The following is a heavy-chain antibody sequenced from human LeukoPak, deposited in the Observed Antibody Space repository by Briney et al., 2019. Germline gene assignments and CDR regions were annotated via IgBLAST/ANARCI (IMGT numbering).Heavy chain of an antibody. D-gene: IGHD6-25*01. J-gene: IGHJ6*02. CDR2: ISSSSSYI. V-gene: IGHV3-21*01. CDR3: ARSGGGIYYYFGMDV. Sequence: GGSLRLSCAASGFTFSSYSMNWVRQAPGKGLEWVSSISSSSSYIYYADSVKGRFTISRDNAKNSLYLQMNSLRAEDTAVYYCARSGGGIYYYFGMDVWGQGTTVTVSS. CDR1: GFTFSSYS.